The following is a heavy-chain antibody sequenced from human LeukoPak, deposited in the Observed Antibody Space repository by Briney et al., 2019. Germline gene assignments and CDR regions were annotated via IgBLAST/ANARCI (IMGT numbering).Heavy chain of an antibody. J-gene: IGHJ4*02. CDR2: ISSSSSYI. CDR1: GFTFSPYA. V-gene: IGHV3-21*01. Sequence: GGSLRLSCAASGFTFSPYAMHWVRQAPGKGLEWVSSISSSSSYIYYADSVKGRFTISRDNAKNSLYLQMNSLRAEDTAVYYCARDLRMATRSFDYWGQGTLVTVSS. D-gene: IGHD5-12*01. CDR3: ARDLRMATRSFDY.